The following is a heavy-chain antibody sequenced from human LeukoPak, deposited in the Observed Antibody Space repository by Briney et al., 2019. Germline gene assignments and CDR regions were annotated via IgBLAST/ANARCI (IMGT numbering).Heavy chain of an antibody. V-gene: IGHV3-21*01. CDR3: ARDFPPGVVPAAKNYYYYYGMDV. CDR1: GFTFSSYS. Sequence: GGSLRLSCAASGFTFSSYSMNWFRQAPGKGLDWVSSISISSSYIYYADSVKGRFTIYRNNPKNSLYLQMNSLRAEDTAVYYCARDFPPGVVPAAKNYYYYYGMDVWGQGTTVTVSS. J-gene: IGHJ6*02. CDR2: ISISSSYI. D-gene: IGHD2-2*01.